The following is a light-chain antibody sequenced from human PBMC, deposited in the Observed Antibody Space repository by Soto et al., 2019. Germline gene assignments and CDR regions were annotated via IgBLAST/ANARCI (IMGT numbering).Light chain of an antibody. J-gene: IGLJ2*01. Sequence: QSALTQPASVSGSPGQSITISCTGTSRDVGGYNYVSWSQQHPGKAPKLRIYDVGNRPSGVSNRFSGSKSGNTASLTISGLQAEDEADYYCSSYTRSSTLVVFGGGTKLTVL. V-gene: IGLV2-14*01. CDR1: SRDVGGYNY. CDR3: SSYTRSSTLVV. CDR2: DVG.